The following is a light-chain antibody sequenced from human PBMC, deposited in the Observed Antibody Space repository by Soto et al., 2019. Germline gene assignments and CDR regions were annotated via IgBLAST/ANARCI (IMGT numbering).Light chain of an antibody. J-gene: IGLJ2*01. CDR1: SSDVGGYNY. V-gene: IGLV2-8*01. CDR3: SSYAGSNNLV. CDR2: EVS. Sequence: QSALTQPPSASGSPGQSVTISCTGTSSDVGGYNYVSWYQQRPGKAPKLMIYEVSYRPSGVPDRFSGSKSGNTASLTVSGLQTEDEADYYCSSYAGSNNLVFGGGTKLTVL.